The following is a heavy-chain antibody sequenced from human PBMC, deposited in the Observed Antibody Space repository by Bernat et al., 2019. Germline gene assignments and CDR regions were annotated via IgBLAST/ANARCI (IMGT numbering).Heavy chain of an antibody. Sequence: EVQLVESGGGLVQPGGSLKLSCAASGFTFSGSAMHWVRQASGKGLEWVGRIRSKANSYATAYAASVKGRFTISRDDSRNTAYLQMNSLKTEDTAVYYCTIKYLYDYWGQGTLVTVSS. J-gene: IGHJ4*02. CDR3: TIKYLYDY. CDR2: IRSKANSYAT. D-gene: IGHD2-2*01. CDR1: GFTFSGSA. V-gene: IGHV3-73*02.